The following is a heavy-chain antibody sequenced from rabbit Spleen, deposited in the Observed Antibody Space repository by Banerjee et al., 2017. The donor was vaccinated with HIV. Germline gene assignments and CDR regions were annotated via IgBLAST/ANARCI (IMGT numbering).Heavy chain of an antibody. J-gene: IGHJ6*01. CDR1: GFSFTDKDV. D-gene: IGHD7-1*01. CDR3: ARGTGYPAWGFPL. V-gene: IGHV1S45*01. Sequence: QEQLEESGGGLVKPGGSLTLTCTASGFSFTDKDVMCWVRQAPGKGLEWIGCINAVTGKAVYASWAKGRFTFSKTSSTTVTLQMTSLTAADTATSFSARGTGYPAWGFPLWGPGTLVTVS. CDR2: INAVTGKA.